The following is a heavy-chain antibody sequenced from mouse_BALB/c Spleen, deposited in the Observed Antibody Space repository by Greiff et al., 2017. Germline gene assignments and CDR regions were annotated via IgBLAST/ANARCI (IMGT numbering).Heavy chain of an antibody. V-gene: IGHV5-17*02. CDR3: ARWGFDYADYYAMDY. CDR1: GFTFSSFG. D-gene: IGHD2-4*01. Sequence: EVQVVESGGGLVQPGGSRKLSCAASGFTFSSFGMHWVRQAPEKGLEWVAYISSGSSTIYYADTVKGRFTISRDNPKNTLFLQMTSLRSEDTAMYYCARWGFDYADYYAMDYWGQGTSVTVSS. CDR2: ISSGSSTI. J-gene: IGHJ4*01.